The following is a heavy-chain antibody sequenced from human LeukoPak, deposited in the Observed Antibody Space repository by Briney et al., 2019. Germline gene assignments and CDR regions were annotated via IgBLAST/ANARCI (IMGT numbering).Heavy chain of an antibody. CDR2: IIPIFGTA. D-gene: IGHD2-2*01. CDR1: GGTFSSYA. Sequence: SVKVSCKASGGTFSSYAISWVRQAPGQGLEWMGGIIPIFGTAIYAQKFQGRVTITADESTSTAYMELSSLRSEDTAVYYCARGSQRLGVPAAMYGMDVWGKGTTVTVSS. CDR3: ARGSQRLGVPAAMYGMDV. J-gene: IGHJ6*04. V-gene: IGHV1-69*13.